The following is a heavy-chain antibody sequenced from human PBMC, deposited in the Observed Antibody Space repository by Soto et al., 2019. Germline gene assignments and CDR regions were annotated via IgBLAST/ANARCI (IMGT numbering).Heavy chain of an antibody. J-gene: IGHJ5*02. D-gene: IGHD2-15*01. V-gene: IGHV3-30-3*01. CDR1: GFTFSSYA. CDR2: ISYDGSNK. CDR3: ARDGDCSGGSCDSLRVHWFDP. Sequence: QVQLVESGGGVVQPGRSLRLSCAASGFTFSSYAMHWVRQAPGKGLEWVAVISYDGSNKYYAYSVKGRFTSSRDNSKNTLYQQLNRMRGEDAAVYYCARDGDCSGGSCDSLRVHWFDPWGQGTLVTVSS.